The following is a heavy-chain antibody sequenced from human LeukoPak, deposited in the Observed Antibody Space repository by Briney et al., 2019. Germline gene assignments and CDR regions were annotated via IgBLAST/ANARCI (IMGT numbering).Heavy chain of an antibody. J-gene: IGHJ5*02. Sequence: GASVKVSCKASGCTFTGYYMHWVRQAPGQGLEWMGWINPNSGGTNYAQKFQGRFTMTRDTSATTAYMELNSLRSDDTAVYYCARGAFGGLLDHWGQGSLVTVSS. CDR3: ARGAFGGLLDH. CDR2: INPNSGGT. CDR1: GCTFTGYY. V-gene: IGHV1-2*02. D-gene: IGHD3-16*01.